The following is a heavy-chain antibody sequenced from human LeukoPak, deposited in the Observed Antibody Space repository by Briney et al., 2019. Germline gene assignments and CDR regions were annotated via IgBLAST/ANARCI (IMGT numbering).Heavy chain of an antibody. V-gene: IGHV4-4*07. CDR3: AREVRAPYGDYADY. CDR1: GGSISSYY. J-gene: IGHJ4*02. CDR2: IYTSGST. Sequence: SETLSLTCTVSGGSISSYYWSWIRQPAGTGLEWIGRIYTSGSTSYNPSLKSRVTISVDKSKNQFSLKLSSVTAAGTAVYYCAREVRAPYGDYADYWGQGTLVTVSS. D-gene: IGHD4-17*01.